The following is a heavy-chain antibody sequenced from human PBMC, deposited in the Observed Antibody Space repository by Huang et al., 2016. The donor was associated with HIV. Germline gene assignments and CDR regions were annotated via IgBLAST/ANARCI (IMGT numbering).Heavy chain of an antibody. CDR2: SYYSGGT. V-gene: IGHV4-39*01. CDR1: GGSISTSSYY. J-gene: IGHJ4*02. Sequence: QLQLQESGPGLVKPSETLSLTCTVSGGSISTSSYYWGWIRQPPGKGLEWIGTSYYSGGTYFNPSLKRRVTISVDTSKNQFSLKLSSLTAADTAVYYCARHRGAIFGVADIFYFDHWGQGILVPVSS. CDR3: ARHRGAIFGVADIFYFDH. D-gene: IGHD3-3*01.